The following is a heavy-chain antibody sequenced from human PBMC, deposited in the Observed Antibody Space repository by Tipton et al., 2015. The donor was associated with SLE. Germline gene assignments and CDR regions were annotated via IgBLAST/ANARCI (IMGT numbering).Heavy chain of an antibody. CDR3: ARDGLELEPPPPGY. Sequence: QLVQSGAEVKKPGSSVKVSCKASGGTFSSYAISWVRQAPGQGLEWMGGIIPIFGTANYAQKFQGRVTITTAESTSTAYMELSSLRSDDTAVYYCARDGLELEPPPPGYWGQGTLVTVSS. V-gene: IGHV1-69*05. D-gene: IGHD1-1*01. CDR1: GGTFSSYA. J-gene: IGHJ4*02. CDR2: IIPIFGTA.